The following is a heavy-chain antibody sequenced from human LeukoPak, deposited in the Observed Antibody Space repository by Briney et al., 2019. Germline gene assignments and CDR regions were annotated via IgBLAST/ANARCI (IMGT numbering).Heavy chain of an antibody. J-gene: IGHJ4*02. D-gene: IGHD4-17*01. CDR3: ARAQKDYATFDY. Sequence: SETLSLTCAVYGGSFSGYYWSWIRQPPGKGLEWIGEINHSGSTNYNPSLKSRVTISADTSKNQFSLKLSSVTAADTAVYYCARAQKDYATFDYWGQGTLVTVSS. CDR2: INHSGST. V-gene: IGHV4-34*01. CDR1: GGSFSGYY.